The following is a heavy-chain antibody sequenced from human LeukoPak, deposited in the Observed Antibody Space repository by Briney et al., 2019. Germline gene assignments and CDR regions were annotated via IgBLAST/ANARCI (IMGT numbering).Heavy chain of an antibody. CDR1: GFTFSSYW. D-gene: IGHD5-12*01. J-gene: IGHJ6*03. CDR2: INSDGSST. V-gene: IGHV3-74*01. CDR3: ARVGYCGYDSHYYYYMDV. Sequence: GGSLRLSCAASGFTFSSYWMHWVRQAPGKGLVWVSRINSDGSSTSYADSVKGRCTISRDNAKNPLYLQMNSLRAEDTAVYYCARVGYCGYDSHYYYYMDVWGKGTTVTVSS.